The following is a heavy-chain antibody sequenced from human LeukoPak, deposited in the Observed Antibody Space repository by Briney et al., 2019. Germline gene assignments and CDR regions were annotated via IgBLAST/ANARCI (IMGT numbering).Heavy chain of an antibody. J-gene: IGHJ3*02. CDR2: ISGSGGST. Sequence: GGSLRLSCAASGFTFSSYAMSWVRQAPGKGLEWVSAISGSGGSTYYADSVKGRFTISRDNSKNTLYLQMNSLRAEDTAVYYCAKDGLGYCSSTSCWGSDAFDIWGQGTMVTVSS. D-gene: IGHD2-2*01. CDR3: AKDGLGYCSSTSCWGSDAFDI. V-gene: IGHV3-23*01. CDR1: GFTFSSYA.